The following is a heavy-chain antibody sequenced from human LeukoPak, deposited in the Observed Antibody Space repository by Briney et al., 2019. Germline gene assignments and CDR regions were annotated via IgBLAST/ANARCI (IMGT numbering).Heavy chain of an antibody. CDR3: AKDKIVVAGNFDY. D-gene: IGHD3-22*01. J-gene: IGHJ4*02. CDR1: EFTVYNSY. V-gene: IGHV3-23*01. Sequence: GGSLRLSCAVSEFTVYNSYMSWVRQAPGKGLEWVSAISGGGGSTYYADSVKGRFIISRDNSKNTLYLQMNSLRAEDTAVYYCAKDKIVVAGNFDYWGQGTLVTVSS. CDR2: ISGGGGST.